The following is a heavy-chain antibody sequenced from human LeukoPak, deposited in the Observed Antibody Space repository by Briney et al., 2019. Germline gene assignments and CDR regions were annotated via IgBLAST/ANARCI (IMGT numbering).Heavy chain of an antibody. CDR1: EFTFRIYW. CDR2: IKQDGSEK. V-gene: IGHV3-7*01. J-gene: IGHJ3*02. CDR3: AREGFAAASDI. D-gene: IGHD3-16*01. Sequence: GGSLRLSCAASEFTFRIYWMRGVRQAPGKGLEWVANIKQDGSEKNYVDSVKGRFTISADNAKNSMYLQMNSLRAEDTAVYYCAREGFAAASDIWGQGTMVTVSS.